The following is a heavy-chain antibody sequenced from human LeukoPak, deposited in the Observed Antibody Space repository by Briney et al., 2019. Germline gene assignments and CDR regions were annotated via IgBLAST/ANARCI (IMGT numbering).Heavy chain of an antibody. V-gene: IGHV3-48*02. J-gene: IGHJ4*02. CDR3: ARDLEVPGGNRLFDY. CDR1: GFTFSSYS. D-gene: IGHD4-23*01. CDR2: ITYTSGTL. Sequence: PGGSLRLSCAASGFTFSSYSMNWVRQAPGKGLEWILYITYTSGTLYYAASVKGRFTISRDNAKNSLYLQMSSLRDEDTAVYYCARDLEVPGGNRLFDYWGQGTLVTVSS.